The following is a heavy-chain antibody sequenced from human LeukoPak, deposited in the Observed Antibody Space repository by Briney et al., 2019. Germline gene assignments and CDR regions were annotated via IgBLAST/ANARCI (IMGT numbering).Heavy chain of an antibody. CDR1: GGTFSSYA. Sequence: SVKVSCKASGGTFSSYAISWVRQAPGQGLEWMGGVIPIFGTANYAQKFQGRVTITADESTSTAYMELSSLRSEDTAVYYCARERYYGSGSYYNVVRIDCWGQGTLVTVSS. CDR2: VIPIFGTA. CDR3: ARERYYGSGSYYNVVRIDC. D-gene: IGHD3-10*01. V-gene: IGHV1-69*13. J-gene: IGHJ4*02.